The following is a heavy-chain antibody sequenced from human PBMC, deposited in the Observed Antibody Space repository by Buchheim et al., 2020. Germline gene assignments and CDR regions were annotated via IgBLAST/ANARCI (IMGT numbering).Heavy chain of an antibody. V-gene: IGHV3-30-3*01. D-gene: IGHD2-2*01. CDR3: ARARRYCSSTSCYYFDY. CDR1: GFTFSSYA. CDR2: ISYDGSNK. Sequence: QVQLVESGGGVVQPGRSLRLSCAASGFTFSSYAMHWVRQAPGKGLEWVAVISYDGSNKYYADSVKGRFTISRDNSKNMLYLQMNSLRAEDTAVYYCARARRYCSSTSCYYFDYWGQGTL. J-gene: IGHJ4*02.